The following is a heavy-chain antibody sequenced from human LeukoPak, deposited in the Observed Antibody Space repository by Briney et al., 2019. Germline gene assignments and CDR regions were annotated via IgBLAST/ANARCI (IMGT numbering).Heavy chain of an antibody. Sequence: GGSLRLSCAASGFTFSSYWMHWVRHAPGKGLVWVSRIKSDGSNTNYADSVKGRFTISRDNAKNTLHLQMNSLRAEDTAVYYCARRAGAYSHPYDYWGQGTLVTVSS. CDR1: GFTFSSYW. D-gene: IGHD4/OR15-4a*01. CDR2: IKSDGSNT. J-gene: IGHJ4*02. V-gene: IGHV3-74*01. CDR3: ARRAGAYSHPYDY.